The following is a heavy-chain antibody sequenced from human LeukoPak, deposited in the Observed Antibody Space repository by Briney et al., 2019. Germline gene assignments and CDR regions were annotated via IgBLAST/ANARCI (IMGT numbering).Heavy chain of an antibody. CDR2: IYPGDSDT. CDR3: ASQVYCSRTSCSDH. CDR1: GYNFATYW. J-gene: IGHJ4*02. D-gene: IGHD2-2*01. V-gene: IGHV5-51*01. Sequence: GESLKISCKGSGYNFATYWIGWVRQMPGKGLEWMVVIYPGDSDTRYSPSFQGQVTISADKSISTAYLQWSSLKASDSAMYYCASQVYCSRTSCSDHWGQGTLVTVSS.